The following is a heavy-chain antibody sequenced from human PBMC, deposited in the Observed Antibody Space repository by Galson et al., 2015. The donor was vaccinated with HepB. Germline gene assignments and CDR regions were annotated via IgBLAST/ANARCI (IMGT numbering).Heavy chain of an antibody. CDR1: GFIFNEYG. CDR2: TTYDGTKK. D-gene: IGHD4-23*01. CDR3: AKVYTVVTPWGLLDY. J-gene: IGHJ4*02. Sequence: SLRLSCAASGFIFNEYGMHWVRQAPGKGLEWVALTTYDGTKKYYADSVKGRFTISRDNSKNTLYLQMNSLRAEDTAAYYCAKVYTVVTPWGLLDYWGQGTLVTVSS. V-gene: IGHV3-30*18.